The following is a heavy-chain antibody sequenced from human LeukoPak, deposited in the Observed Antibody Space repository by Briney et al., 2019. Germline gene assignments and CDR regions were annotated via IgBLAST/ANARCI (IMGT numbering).Heavy chain of an antibody. CDR2: ISHDESNK. D-gene: IGHD3-3*01. V-gene: IGHV3-30*18. CDR1: GFTFSSYG. CDR3: AKGGSWSGDP. Sequence: GGSLGLSCAASGFTFSSYGMHWVRQAPGKGLEWVAVISHDESNKYYADSVKGRFTISRDNSRNTLYVQMNSLRAEDTAVYYCAKGGSWSGDPWGQGTLVTVSS. J-gene: IGHJ5*02.